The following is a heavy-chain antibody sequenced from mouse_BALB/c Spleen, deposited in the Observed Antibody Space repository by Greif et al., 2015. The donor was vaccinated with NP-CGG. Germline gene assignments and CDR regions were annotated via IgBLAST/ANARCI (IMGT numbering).Heavy chain of an antibody. V-gene: IGHV5-17*02. J-gene: IGHJ2*01. CDR2: ISSGSRTI. Sequence: EVNVVESGGGLVQPGGSRKLSCAASGFTFSSFGMHWVRQAPEKGLEWVAYISSGSRTIYYADTVKGRFTISRDNPKNTLFLQMTSLRSEDTAMYYCARLFDYWGQGTTLTVSS. CDR1: GFTFSSFG. CDR3: ARLFDY.